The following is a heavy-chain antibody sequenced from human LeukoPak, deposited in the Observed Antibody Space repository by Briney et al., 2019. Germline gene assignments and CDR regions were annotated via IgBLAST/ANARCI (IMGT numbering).Heavy chain of an antibody. CDR1: GGTFSSYA. J-gene: IGHJ4*02. V-gene: IGHV1-69*05. D-gene: IGHD3-10*01. CDR2: IIPIFGTA. CDR3: ARTMVRGVIVGFDY. Sequence: SVKVSCKASGGTFSSYAISWVRQAPGQGLEWMGGIIPIFGTANYAQKFQGRVTITTDESTSTAYMKLSSLRSEDTAVYYCARTMVRGVIVGFDYWGQGTLVTVSS.